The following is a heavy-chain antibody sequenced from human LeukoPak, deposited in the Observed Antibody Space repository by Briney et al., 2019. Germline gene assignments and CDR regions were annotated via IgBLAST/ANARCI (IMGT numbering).Heavy chain of an antibody. J-gene: IGHJ4*02. CDR2: IIPIFGTA. CDR3: AISIEVDTAVAETGYYFDY. Sequence: GASVKVSCKASGGTFSSYAISWVRQAPGQGLEWMGRIIPIFGTANYAQKFQGRVTITTDESTSTAYMELSSLRSEDTAVYYCAISIEVDTAVAETGYYFDYWGQGTLVTVSS. D-gene: IGHD5-18*01. V-gene: IGHV1-69*05. CDR1: GGTFSSYA.